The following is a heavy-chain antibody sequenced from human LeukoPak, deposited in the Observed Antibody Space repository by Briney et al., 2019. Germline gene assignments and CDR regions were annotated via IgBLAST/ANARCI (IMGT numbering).Heavy chain of an antibody. CDR1: GCSISSSSYY. J-gene: IGHJ3*02. Sequence: PSETLSLTCAASGCSISSSSYYWGWIRQPPGKGLEWIGSTYYSGSTYYNPVLKSRVTISVDTSKNQFSLKLSYVTAADTAVYYCARQIAAAAGTRGDGAFDIWGQGTMVTVSS. CDR3: ARQIAAAAGTRGDGAFDI. D-gene: IGHD6-13*01. V-gene: IGHV4-39*01. CDR2: TYYSGST.